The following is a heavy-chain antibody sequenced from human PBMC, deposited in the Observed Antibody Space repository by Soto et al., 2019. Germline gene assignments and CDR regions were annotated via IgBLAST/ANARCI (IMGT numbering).Heavy chain of an antibody. J-gene: IGHJ4*02. Sequence: QVQLVQSGAEVKKPGSSVKVSCKASGGTFSSYTISWVRQAPGQGLEWMGRIIPILGIANYAQKFQGRVTXXAHKSTSTAYMELSRRRPEGTALYYCASEEDSYGSGSCFAGWGQGTLVTVSS. V-gene: IGHV1-69*02. CDR1: GGTFSSYT. D-gene: IGHD3-10*01. CDR3: ASEEDSYGSGSCFAG. CDR2: IIPILGIA.